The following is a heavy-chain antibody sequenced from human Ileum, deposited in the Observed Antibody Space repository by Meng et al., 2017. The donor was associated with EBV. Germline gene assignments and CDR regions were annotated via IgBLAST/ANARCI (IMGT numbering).Heavy chain of an antibody. Sequence: QVQLGQSGSELKKPGXSVKVSCXASGYTFINYAINWVRQAPGRGLEWMGWINPSTAHPTYAQDFTGRFVFSLDISVNTAYLQINSLKAEDTAIYYCVRDVPDGDISLFDSWGQGTLVTVSS. CDR1: GYTFINYA. CDR2: INPSTAHP. D-gene: IGHD2-21*02. V-gene: IGHV7-4-1*02. CDR3: VRDVPDGDISLFDS. J-gene: IGHJ4*02.